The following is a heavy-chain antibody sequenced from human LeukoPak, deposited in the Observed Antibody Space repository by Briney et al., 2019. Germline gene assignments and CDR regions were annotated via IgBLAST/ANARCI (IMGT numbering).Heavy chain of an antibody. CDR3: AISRQGYSYGYFDY. D-gene: IGHD5-18*01. CDR1: GGSISSYY. J-gene: IGHJ4*02. V-gene: IGHV4-59*01. Sequence: SETLSLTCTVSGGSISSYYWSWIRQPPGKGLEWIGYIYYSGSTNYNPSLKSRVTISVDTSKNQFSLKLSSVTAADTAVYYCAISRQGYSYGYFDYWGQETLVTVSS. CDR2: IYYSGST.